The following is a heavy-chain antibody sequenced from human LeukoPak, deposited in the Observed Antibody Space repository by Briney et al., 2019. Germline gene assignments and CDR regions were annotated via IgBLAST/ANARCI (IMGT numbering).Heavy chain of an antibody. J-gene: IGHJ3*02. V-gene: IGHV4-4*07. CDR1: DGSISSYY. CDR3: ASESGYYDSSALLI. Sequence: PSETLSLTCTVPDGSISSYYWSSIRQPAGKGLEWIGRLYTSGSTNYNPSLKSRVTMSVDTSKNQFSLKLSSVTAAGAAVYYCASESGYYDSSALLIWGQGTMVTVSS. D-gene: IGHD3-22*01. CDR2: LYTSGST.